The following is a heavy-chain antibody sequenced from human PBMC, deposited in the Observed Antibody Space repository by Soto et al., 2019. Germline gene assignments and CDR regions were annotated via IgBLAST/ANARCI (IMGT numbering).Heavy chain of an antibody. D-gene: IGHD3-10*01. Sequence: SETLSLTCTVSGGSINSGGSNWNWIRQRPGEGLEWIGYITYRGTTYSIPSLKSRVTMSVDTSKNQFSLKLSSVSATDTAVYYCARDSGESLRFFDYWGQGAPVTVSS. V-gene: IGHV4-31*03. CDR3: ARDSGESLRFFDY. CDR2: ITYRGTT. CDR1: GGSINSGGSN. J-gene: IGHJ4*02.